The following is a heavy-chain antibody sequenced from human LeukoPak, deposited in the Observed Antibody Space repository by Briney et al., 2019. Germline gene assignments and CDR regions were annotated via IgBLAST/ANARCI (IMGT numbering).Heavy chain of an antibody. J-gene: IGHJ6*02. CDR1: GFTFSSYA. CDR3: AKARRSGSYWYGMDV. D-gene: IGHD1-26*01. Sequence: GGSLRLSCAASGFTFSSYAMSWVRQAPGKGLEWVSAISGSGGSTYYADSVKGRFTISRGNSKNTLYLQMNSLRAEDTAVYYCAKARRSGSYWYGMDVWGQGTTVTVSS. CDR2: ISGSGGST. V-gene: IGHV3-23*01.